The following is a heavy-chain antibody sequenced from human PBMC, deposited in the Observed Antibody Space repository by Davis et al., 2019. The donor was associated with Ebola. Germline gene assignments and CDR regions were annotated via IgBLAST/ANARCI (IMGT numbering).Heavy chain of an antibody. CDR1: GGSISSYY. Sequence: GSLRLSCTVSGGSISSYYWSWIRQPPGKGLEWIGYIYYSGSTNYNPSLKSRVTISVDTSKNQFSLKLSSVTAADTAVYYCARDRSYYYDSSGYYSQPYWVDYWGQGTLVTVSS. CDR2: IYYSGST. V-gene: IGHV4-59*12. J-gene: IGHJ4*02. D-gene: IGHD3-22*01. CDR3: ARDRSYYYDSSGYYSQPYWVDY.